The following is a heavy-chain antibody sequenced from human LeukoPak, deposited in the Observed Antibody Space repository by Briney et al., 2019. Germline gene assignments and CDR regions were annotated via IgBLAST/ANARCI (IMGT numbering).Heavy chain of an antibody. D-gene: IGHD6-19*01. CDR2: IKEDGSEK. J-gene: IGHJ4*02. CDR1: GFTFSNYW. CDR3: ARDSGSDWTPGKYYFVY. V-gene: IGHV3-7*01. Sequence: PGGSLRLSCVASGFTFSNYWMNWVRQAPGKGLEWVANIKEDGSEKYYVDSVKGRFTISRDNAKNSLYLQMSSLRDEDTAVYYCARDSGSDWTPGKYYFVYWGQGTLVTVSS.